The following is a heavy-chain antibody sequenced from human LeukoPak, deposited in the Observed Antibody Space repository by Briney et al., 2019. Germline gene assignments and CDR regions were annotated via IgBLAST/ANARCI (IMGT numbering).Heavy chain of an antibody. CDR3: ATDRGWRTSGYYLYYFEY. J-gene: IGHJ4*02. V-gene: IGHV3-7*01. D-gene: IGHD3-3*01. CDR2: IKHDGSEK. Sequence: PGGSLRLSCAASGFIFTNYFMSWVRQAPGKGLEWVASIKHDGSEKYYVDSVGGRFTISRDNTMNSLYLQISSLRAEDTAVYYCATDRGWRTSGYYLYYFEYWGQGTLVTYSS. CDR1: GFIFTNYF.